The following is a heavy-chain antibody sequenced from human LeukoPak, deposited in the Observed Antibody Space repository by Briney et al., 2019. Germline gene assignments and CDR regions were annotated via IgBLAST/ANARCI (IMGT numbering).Heavy chain of an antibody. CDR2: IRSKAYGGTT. CDR3: TRGELEVDY. V-gene: IGHV3-49*04. CDR1: GFTFGDYA. J-gene: IGHJ4*02. Sequence: GWSLRLSCTASGFTFGDYAMSWVRQAPGKGVEGVGFIRSKAYGGTTEYAASGKGRFTISRDDSKSIAYLQMNSLKTEDTAVYYCTRGELEVDYWGQGTLVTVSS. D-gene: IGHD1-1*01.